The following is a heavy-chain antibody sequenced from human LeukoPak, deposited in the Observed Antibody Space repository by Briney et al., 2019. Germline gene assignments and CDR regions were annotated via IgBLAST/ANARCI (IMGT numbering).Heavy chain of an antibody. J-gene: IGHJ4*02. Sequence: PSETLSLTCAVSGYSISSGYYWGWIRQPPGKGLEWIGSIYYSGSTYYNPSLKSRVTISVDTSKNQFSLKLSSVTAADTAVYYCTRHTYYYGSGSVDYWGQGTLVTVSS. V-gene: IGHV4-38-2*01. CDR2: IYYSGST. CDR1: GYSISSGYY. CDR3: TRHTYYYGSGSVDY. D-gene: IGHD3-10*01.